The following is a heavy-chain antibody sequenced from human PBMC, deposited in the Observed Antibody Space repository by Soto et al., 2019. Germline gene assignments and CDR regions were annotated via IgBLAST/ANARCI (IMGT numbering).Heavy chain of an antibody. Sequence: EVQLVESGGGLVQPGRSLRLSCAASGFSFEDYAMHWVRQAPGKGLEWVSGIAWNSDIIGYAASVKGRFTISTDNGKTSLYLQMISLRPEDTALYYCAKDHYGSAIYGMDVWGQGTTVTVSS. CDR1: GFSFEDYA. D-gene: IGHD3-10*01. V-gene: IGHV3-9*01. CDR2: IAWNSDII. CDR3: AKDHYGSAIYGMDV. J-gene: IGHJ6*02.